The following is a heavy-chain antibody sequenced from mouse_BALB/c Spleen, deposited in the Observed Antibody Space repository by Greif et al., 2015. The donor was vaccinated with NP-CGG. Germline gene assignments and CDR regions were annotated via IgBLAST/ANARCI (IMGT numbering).Heavy chain of an antibody. V-gene: IGHV1-69*02. CDR2: IYPSDSYT. CDR3: TRGDWVFAY. J-gene: IGHJ3*01. D-gene: IGHD4-1*01. CDR1: GYTFNSYW. Sequence: VQLQHSGAKLVRPGASVKLSCKASGYTFNSYWINWVKQRPGQGLEWIGNIYPSDSYTNYNQKFKDKATLTVDKSSSTAYMQLSSPTSEVSAVYYCTRGDWVFAYWGQGTLVTVSA.